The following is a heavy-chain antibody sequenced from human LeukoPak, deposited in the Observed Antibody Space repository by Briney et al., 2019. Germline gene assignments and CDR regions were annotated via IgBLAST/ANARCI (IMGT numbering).Heavy chain of an antibody. CDR3: ARGRSNYYGMDV. CDR2: IYYNGNT. V-gene: IGHV4-59*01. Sequence: SETLSLTCSASDGSINSYYWNWIRRPPGKGLEWIGYIYYNGNTNYSPSLKSRVTMSVDTSKNLFSLKVSSVTAADTAVYYCARGRSNYYGMDVWGQGATVTVSS. J-gene: IGHJ6*02. CDR1: DGSINSYY. D-gene: IGHD1-26*01.